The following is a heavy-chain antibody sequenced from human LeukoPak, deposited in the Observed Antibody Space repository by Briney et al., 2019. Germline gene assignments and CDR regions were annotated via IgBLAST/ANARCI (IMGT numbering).Heavy chain of an antibody. CDR1: GDSFSYFY. D-gene: IGHD6-13*01. J-gene: IGHJ4*02. CDR2: IYNSGST. Sequence: PSETLSLTCTVSGDSFSYFYRSWIRQPPGKGLEWIGYIYNSGSTNYNPSLKSRVTISLDTSKNQFSLKLSSVTAADTAVYYCARGVVAAAGRTFDFWGQGTLVTVSS. V-gene: IGHV4-59*01. CDR3: ARGVVAAAGRTFDF.